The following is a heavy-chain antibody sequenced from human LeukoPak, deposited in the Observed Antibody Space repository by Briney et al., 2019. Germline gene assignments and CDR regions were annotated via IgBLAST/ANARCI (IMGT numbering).Heavy chain of an antibody. D-gene: IGHD5-18*01. V-gene: IGHV3-30-3*01. CDR3: ASYSYGYDYGMDV. CDR2: ISYDGSIK. Sequence: PGKSLRLSCAASGFTFRSYAIHWVRQAPGKGLEWVAFISYDGSIKYYADSVKGRFTISRNNSKNTLYLQMNSLRAEDTAVYYCASYSYGYDYGMDVWGQGTTVTVSS. J-gene: IGHJ6*02. CDR1: GFTFRSYA.